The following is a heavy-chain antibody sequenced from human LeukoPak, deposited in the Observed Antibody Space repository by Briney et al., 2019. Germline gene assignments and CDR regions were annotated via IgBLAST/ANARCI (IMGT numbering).Heavy chain of an antibody. CDR3: ARLRVSGSYLYYFDN. V-gene: IGHV4-4*09. D-gene: IGHD1-26*01. CDR1: GGSISSYH. Sequence: KSSETLSLTCTVSGGSISSYHWSWVRQPPRKGLEYIGYILTSGSTNYNPSLKSRVSISEDTSKNQFSLKLSSVTAADTAVYFCARLRVSGSYLYYFDNWGQGTLVTVSS. J-gene: IGHJ4*02. CDR2: ILTSGST.